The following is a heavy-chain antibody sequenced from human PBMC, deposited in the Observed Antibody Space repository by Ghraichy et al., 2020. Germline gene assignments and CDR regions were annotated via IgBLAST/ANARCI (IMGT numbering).Heavy chain of an antibody. D-gene: IGHD4-23*01. Sequence: SETLSLTCAAHGGSFSGYYWSWIRQPPGKGLEWIGEINHSGSTNYNPSLKSRVTISVDTSKNQFSLKLSSVTAADTAVYYCARGGGNYWYLDLWGRGTLVTVSS. CDR3: ARGGGNYWYLDL. J-gene: IGHJ2*01. CDR1: GGSFSGYY. CDR2: INHSGST. V-gene: IGHV4-34*01.